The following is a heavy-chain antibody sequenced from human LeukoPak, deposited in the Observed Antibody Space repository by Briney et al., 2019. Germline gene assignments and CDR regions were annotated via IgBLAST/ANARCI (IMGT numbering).Heavy chain of an antibody. CDR1: GFTFSRYS. CDR2: ISSSSSYI. CDR3: ARDRGITGTTQSDY. V-gene: IGHV3-21*01. D-gene: IGHD1-7*01. J-gene: IGHJ4*02. Sequence: GGSLRLSCAASGFTFSRYSMNRVRQAPGKGLEWVSSISSSSSYIYYADSVKGRFTISRDNAKNSLYLQMNSLRAEDTAVYYCARDRGITGTTQSDYWGQGTLVTVSS.